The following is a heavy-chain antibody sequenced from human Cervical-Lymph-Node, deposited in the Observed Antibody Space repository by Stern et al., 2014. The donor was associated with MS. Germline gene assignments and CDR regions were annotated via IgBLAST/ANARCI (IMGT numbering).Heavy chain of an antibody. CDR1: GFTLDDYA. Sequence: VQLAQSGGGLVQPGRSLRLSCEASGFTLDDYAMHWVRQGPGKGLEWVSGISWNSGKIGYADSVKGRFTISRDNAKNSLYLQMNSLRAEDTALYYCAKPLYHSYGMDVWGQGTTVTVSS. CDR2: ISWNSGKI. J-gene: IGHJ6*02. CDR3: AKPLYHSYGMDV. D-gene: IGHD3-16*01. V-gene: IGHV3-9*01.